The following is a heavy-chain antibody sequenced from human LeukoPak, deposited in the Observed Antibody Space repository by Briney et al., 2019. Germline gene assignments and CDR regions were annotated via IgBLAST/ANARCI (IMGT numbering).Heavy chain of an antibody. CDR1: GGSISSSSYY. J-gene: IGHJ3*02. CDR3: ARVWEDAFDI. CDR2: IYYSGST. Sequence: SETLSLTCTVSGGSISSSSYYWGWIRQPPGKGLEWIGSIYYSGSTYYNPSLKSRVTISVDTSKNQFSLKLSSVTAADTAVYYCARVWEDAFDIWGQGTMVTVSS. V-gene: IGHV4-39*07. D-gene: IGHD1-26*01.